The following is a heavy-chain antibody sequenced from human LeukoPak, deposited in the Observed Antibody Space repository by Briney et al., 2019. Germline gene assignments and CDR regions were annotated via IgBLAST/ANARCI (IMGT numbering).Heavy chain of an antibody. CDR1: GYTFTTYA. CDR3: ARDQGGYVYKGIDY. D-gene: IGHD5-12*01. Sequence: ASVKVSCKASGYTFTTYALNWVRQAPGQGLEWMGWINTNTGNPTYAQGSTGRFVFSLDTSVRTTYLQISSLKVEDTAVYYCARDQGGYVYKGIDYWGQGTLVPVSS. J-gene: IGHJ4*02. CDR2: INTNTGNP. V-gene: IGHV7-4-1*02.